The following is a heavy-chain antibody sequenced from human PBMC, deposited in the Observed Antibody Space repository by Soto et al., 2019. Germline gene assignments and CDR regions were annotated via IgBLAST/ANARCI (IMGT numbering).Heavy chain of an antibody. CDR3: ARTDIVTTNCFDP. V-gene: IGHV4-34*02. Sequence: QVHLQQSGAGLLKPSETLSLTCAVYGESFIGYYWTWIRQPPGQGLEWIGEINPRGSANYNPSLKSRVTISVDTSNNQFSLKLSSVTAADTSVYYCARTDIVTTNCFDPWGQGTLVTVSS. D-gene: IGHD5-12*01. J-gene: IGHJ5*02. CDR2: INPRGSA. CDR1: GESFIGYY.